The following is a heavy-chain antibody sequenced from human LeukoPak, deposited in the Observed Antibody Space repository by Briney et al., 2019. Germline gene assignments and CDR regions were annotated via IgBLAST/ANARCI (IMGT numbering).Heavy chain of an antibody. CDR2: TNHDGTEK. D-gene: IGHD2-2*02. J-gene: IGHJ6*04. V-gene: IGHV3-7*03. CDR1: GFTFRAHW. Sequence: GGSLRLSCTASGFTFRAHWMTWVRQAPGKGLEWGANTNHDGTEKNSIDSVKGRFNISRDNTKNSLYLQMNSLGAEDAAVYFCARDGYNYAMDVWGKGTTVTVSS. CDR3: ARDGYNYAMDV.